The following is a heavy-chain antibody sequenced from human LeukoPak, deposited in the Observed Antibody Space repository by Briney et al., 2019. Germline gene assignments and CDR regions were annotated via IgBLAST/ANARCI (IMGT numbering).Heavy chain of an antibody. CDR2: ISRTSNYI. CDR3: ARDLAVAGTAASKY. Sequence: GGSLRLPCAASGFIFSDQNMNWVRQAPGKGLEWVSSISRTSNYIYYADSVKGRFTISRDNAKNSLYLQMNSLRAEDTAVYYCARDLAVAGTAASKYWGQGTLVTVSS. D-gene: IGHD6-19*01. V-gene: IGHV3-21*01. CDR1: GFIFSDQN. J-gene: IGHJ4*02.